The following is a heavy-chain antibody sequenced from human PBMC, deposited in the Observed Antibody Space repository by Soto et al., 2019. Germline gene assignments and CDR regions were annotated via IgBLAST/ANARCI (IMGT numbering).Heavy chain of an antibody. CDR2: INPKSGGT. CDR1: GYSFTDYH. Sequence: GASVKVSCTASGYSFTDYHIHWVRQAPGQGLEWLGRINPKSGGTSTAQKFQGWVTMTTDTSISTASMELTRLTSDETATYYCARGDSTDCSNGVCSFFYNHDMDVWGQGTTVTVSS. CDR3: ARGDSTDCSNGVCSFFYNHDMDV. V-gene: IGHV1-2*04. D-gene: IGHD2-8*01. J-gene: IGHJ6*02.